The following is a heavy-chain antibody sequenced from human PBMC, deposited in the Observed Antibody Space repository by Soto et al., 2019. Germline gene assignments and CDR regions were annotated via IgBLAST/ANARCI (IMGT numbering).Heavy chain of an antibody. Sequence: QVQLVQSGAEVKKPGASVKVSCKASGYTFTSYDINWVRQATGQGLEWMGWMNPNRGNTGYAQKFQGRVTMTRNTCISTAYMEPRSRGSGDTAAYYCARRRVNPVHYDSRGWTGYNWFDPWGQGTLVTVSS. J-gene: IGHJ5*02. D-gene: IGHD6-19*01. V-gene: IGHV1-8*01. CDR3: ARRRVNPVHYDSRGWTGYNWFDP. CDR1: GYTFTSYD. CDR2: MNPNRGNT.